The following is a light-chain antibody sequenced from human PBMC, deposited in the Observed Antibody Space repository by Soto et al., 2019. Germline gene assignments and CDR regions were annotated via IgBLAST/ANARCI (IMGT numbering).Light chain of an antibody. CDR1: SSDVDSYNR. J-gene: IGLJ1*01. V-gene: IGLV2-18*02. Sequence: QYALTQPRSVSGSPGQSVTISCTGISSDVDSYNRVSWYQQPPGTAPKLMIYEVSNRPSGVPDRFSGSKSGNTASLTISGLQAEDEADYYCCSYAGSPTLVFGTGTKLTVL. CDR3: CSYAGSPTLV. CDR2: EVS.